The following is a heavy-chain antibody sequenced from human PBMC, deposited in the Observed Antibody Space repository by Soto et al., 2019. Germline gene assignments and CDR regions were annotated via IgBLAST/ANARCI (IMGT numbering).Heavy chain of an antibody. CDR1: GYSFTSYW. J-gene: IGHJ6*03. V-gene: IGHV5-51*03. CDR2: IYPGDSDT. D-gene: IGHD3-3*01. Sequence: EVQLVQSGAEVKKPGESLKISCKGSGYSFTSYWIGWVRQMPGKGLEWMGIIYPGDSDTRYSPSFQGQVTISADKSISTAYLQWSSLKASDTAMYYCATVPTIFGVVPGYMDVWGKGTTVTVSS. CDR3: ATVPTIFGVVPGYMDV.